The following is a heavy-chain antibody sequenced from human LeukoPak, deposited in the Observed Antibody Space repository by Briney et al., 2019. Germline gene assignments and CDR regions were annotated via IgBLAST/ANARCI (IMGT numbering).Heavy chain of an antibody. V-gene: IGHV4-39*07. Sequence: SETLSLTCTVSGGSLSSSSYYWGWIRQPPGKGLEWIGSIYYSESTYYNPSLKSRVTISVDTSKNQFSLKLSSVTAADTAVYYCARDFNSSGWYGSYYYYMDVWGKGTTVTVSS. CDR3: ARDFNSSGWYGSYYYYMDV. D-gene: IGHD6-19*01. J-gene: IGHJ6*03. CDR2: IYYSEST. CDR1: GGSLSSSSYY.